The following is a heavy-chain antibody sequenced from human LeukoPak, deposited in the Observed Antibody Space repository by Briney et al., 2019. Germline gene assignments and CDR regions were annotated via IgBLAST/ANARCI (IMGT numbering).Heavy chain of an antibody. CDR2: ISSSSSYI. Sequence: GGSLRLSCAASGFTFSRYSMNWVRQAPGKGLEWVSSISSSSSYIYYADSVKGRFTISRDNAKNSLYLQMNSLRAEDTAVYHCARCSGSYCGPFDYWGQGTLVTVSS. V-gene: IGHV3-21*01. D-gene: IGHD1-26*01. J-gene: IGHJ4*02. CDR1: GFTFSRYS. CDR3: ARCSGSYCGPFDY.